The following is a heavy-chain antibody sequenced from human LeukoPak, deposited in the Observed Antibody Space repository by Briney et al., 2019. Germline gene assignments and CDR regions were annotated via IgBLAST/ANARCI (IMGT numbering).Heavy chain of an antibody. CDR2: ISNSGVSR. CDR3: AKGEFGSGWPN. J-gene: IGHJ4*02. D-gene: IGHD6-19*01. Sequence: GGSLRLSCAASGFTFSSYAMNWVRQAPRKGLEWVSGISNSGVSRDYADSVKGRFTISRDNSKNTLYLQMNNLRAEDTAVHYCAKGEFGSGWPNWGQGTLVTVSS. V-gene: IGHV3-23*01. CDR1: GFTFSSYA.